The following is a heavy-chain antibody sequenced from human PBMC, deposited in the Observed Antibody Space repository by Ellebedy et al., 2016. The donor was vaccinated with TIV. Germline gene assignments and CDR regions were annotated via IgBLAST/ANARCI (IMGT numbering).Heavy chain of an antibody. Sequence: ASVKVSCXASGYTFTSYDINWVRQATGQGLEWMGWMNPNSGNTGYAQKFQGRVTMTRNTSISTAYMELSSLRSEDTAVYYCARGRGSSTAGYAFDIWGQGTMVTVSS. CDR1: GYTFTSYD. J-gene: IGHJ3*02. CDR2: MNPNSGNT. CDR3: ARGRGSSTAGYAFDI. D-gene: IGHD6-13*01. V-gene: IGHV1-8*01.